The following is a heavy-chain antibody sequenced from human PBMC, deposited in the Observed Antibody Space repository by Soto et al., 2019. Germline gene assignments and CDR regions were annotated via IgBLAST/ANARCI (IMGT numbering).Heavy chain of an antibody. D-gene: IGHD4-17*01. CDR3: ARRVGYGDYSNWFAP. V-gene: IGHV4-34*01. Sequence: PSETLSLTCAADGGSFSGYYWSGTRQPPGKGLEWIGEINHSGSTNYNPSLKRRVTISVDPSKNQFSLKLSSVTAADTPVYYCARRVGYGDYSNWFAPWGQGTLVPVSS. CDR1: GGSFSGYY. CDR2: INHSGST. J-gene: IGHJ5*02.